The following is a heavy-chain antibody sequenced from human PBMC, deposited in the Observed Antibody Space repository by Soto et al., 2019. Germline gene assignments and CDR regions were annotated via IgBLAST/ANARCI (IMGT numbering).Heavy chain of an antibody. Sequence: QVQLQQGGAGLLKPSETLSLTCVINGGSLSGYYWSWIRQPPGKGLEWIGEINHSGSTNYNSSLKSRVTISVDTSKNQLSLNPPSVTAADTAVYYCARGVVATTRLFDSWGQGTLVTVSS. D-gene: IGHD5-12*01. CDR1: GGSLSGYY. J-gene: IGHJ4*02. CDR2: INHSGST. V-gene: IGHV4-34*01. CDR3: ARGVVATTRLFDS.